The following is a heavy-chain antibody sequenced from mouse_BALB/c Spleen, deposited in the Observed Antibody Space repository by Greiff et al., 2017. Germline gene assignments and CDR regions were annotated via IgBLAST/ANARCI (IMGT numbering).Heavy chain of an antibody. CDR1: GFAFSSYD. Sequence: EVQGVESGGGLVKPGGSLKLSCAASGFAFSSYDMSWVRQTPEKRLEWVAYISSGGGSTYYPDTVKGRFTISRDNAKNTLYLQMSSLKSEDTAMYYCARLYYGYYFDYWGQGTTLTVSS. J-gene: IGHJ2*01. CDR2: ISSGGGST. CDR3: ARLYYGYYFDY. D-gene: IGHD1-2*01. V-gene: IGHV5-12-1*01.